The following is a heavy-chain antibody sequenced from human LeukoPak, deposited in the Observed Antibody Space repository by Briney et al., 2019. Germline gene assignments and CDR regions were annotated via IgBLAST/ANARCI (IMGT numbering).Heavy chain of an antibody. V-gene: IGHV3-49*04. J-gene: IGHJ4*02. CDR1: GFTFGDYV. CDR3: TRPYYYDSSGLCY. CDR2: IRSKAYGGTT. D-gene: IGHD3-22*01. Sequence: GGSLRLSCTASGFTFGDYVMSWVRQAPGKGLEWVGFIRSKAYGGTTEYAASVKGRFTISRDDSKSIAYLQMNSLKTEDTAVYYCTRPYYYDSSGLCYWGQGTLVTVSS.